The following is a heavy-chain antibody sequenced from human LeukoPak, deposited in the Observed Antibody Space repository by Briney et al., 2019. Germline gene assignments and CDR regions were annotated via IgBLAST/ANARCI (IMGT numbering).Heavy chain of an antibody. D-gene: IGHD3-10*01. CDR3: AREDYYGSGNYVAWGGAFDV. CDR2: IKQDGSEK. Sequence: PGGSLRLSCEASGFGFSSYWMTWVRQTPGKGLEWVANIKQDGSEKYYLDSVKGRFTISRDNAKISVYLQMNSLRAEGTAVYYCAREDYYGSGNYVAWGGAFDVWGQGTTVIVSS. CDR1: GFGFSSYW. V-gene: IGHV3-7*01. J-gene: IGHJ3*01.